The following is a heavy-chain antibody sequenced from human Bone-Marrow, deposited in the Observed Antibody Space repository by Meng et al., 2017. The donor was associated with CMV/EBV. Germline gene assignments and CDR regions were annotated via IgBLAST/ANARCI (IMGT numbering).Heavy chain of an antibody. CDR1: GYTLTSYV. Sequence: VQLLQLGAEWKRPGASLKAPCKPSGYTLTSYVISWVRQAPGQGLEWMEGISANNGNTNYAQKLQGRVTMTTDTSTSTAYMELRSRRSDDTAVYYCARDRAGGGYFDYWGQGTLVTVSS. CDR2: ISANNGNT. V-gene: IGHV1-18*01. CDR3: ARDRAGGGYFDY. J-gene: IGHJ4*02. D-gene: IGHD3-10*01.